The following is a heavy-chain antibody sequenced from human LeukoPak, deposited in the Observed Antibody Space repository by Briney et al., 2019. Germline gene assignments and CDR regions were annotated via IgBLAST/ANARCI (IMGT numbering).Heavy chain of an antibody. CDR1: GYSISSGYY. J-gene: IGHJ4*02. CDR2: IYYRGST. Sequence: NASETLSLTCAVSGYSISSGYYWGWIRQPPGKGLEWIGSIYYRGSTYYNPSLKSRVTISVDTSKNQFSLKLSSVTAADTAVYYCARSVSIYWGQGTLVTVSS. V-gene: IGHV4-38-2*01. CDR3: ARSVSIY.